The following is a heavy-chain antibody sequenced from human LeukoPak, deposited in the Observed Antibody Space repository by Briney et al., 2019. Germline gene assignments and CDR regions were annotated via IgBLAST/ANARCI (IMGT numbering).Heavy chain of an antibody. Sequence: SETLSLTWTVSGGSISSGGYYWSWIRQHPGKGLEWIGYIYYSGSTYYNPSLKSRVTISVDTSKNQFSLKLSSVTAADTAVYYCARDVRHYYDSSGYYYYYYGMDVWGQGTTVTVSS. CDR2: IYYSGST. V-gene: IGHV4-31*02. D-gene: IGHD3-22*01. J-gene: IGHJ6*02. CDR3: ARDVRHYYDSSGYYYYYYGMDV. CDR1: GGSISSGGYY.